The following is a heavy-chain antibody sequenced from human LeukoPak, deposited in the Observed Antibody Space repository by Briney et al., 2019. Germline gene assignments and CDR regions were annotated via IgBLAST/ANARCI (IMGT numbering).Heavy chain of an antibody. CDR1: GFTFSDYY. V-gene: IGHV3-11*01. Sequence: GGSLRLSCAASGFTFSDYYMSWIRQAPGKGLKWVSYISSSGSTIYYADSVKGRFTISRDNAKNSLYLQMNSLRAEDTAVYYCARDGSGSYYEAFDIWGQGTMVTVSS. CDR3: ARDGSGSYYEAFDI. D-gene: IGHD1-26*01. J-gene: IGHJ3*02. CDR2: ISSSGSTI.